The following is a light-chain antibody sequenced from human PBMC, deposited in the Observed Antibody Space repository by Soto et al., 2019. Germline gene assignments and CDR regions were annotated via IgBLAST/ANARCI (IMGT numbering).Light chain of an antibody. Sequence: EIVMTQSPTTLSVSPGERATLSCRASQGINNYLAWYQQKAGQAPRLLIYDASTRATGIPDRFSGSGSGTDFTLTISRLEAEDFAVYYCQQYVTSSWTFGQGTKVEIK. J-gene: IGKJ1*01. CDR3: QQYVTSSWT. CDR1: QGINNY. CDR2: DAS. V-gene: IGKV3D-15*01.